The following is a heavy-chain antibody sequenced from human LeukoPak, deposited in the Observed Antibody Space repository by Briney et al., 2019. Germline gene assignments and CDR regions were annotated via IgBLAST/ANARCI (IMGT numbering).Heavy chain of an antibody. D-gene: IGHD6-19*01. V-gene: IGHV6-1*01. CDR3: ARTSGWFDY. Sequence: SQTLSLTCAISGDSVPSNSAAWNWIRQSPSRGLEWLGRTYYRSKWYSEYALSLRGRLTIKPDTSKNQFSLQLNSVTPEDTAVYYCARTSGWFDYWGQGTPVTVSS. J-gene: IGHJ5*01. CDR2: TYYRSKWYS. CDR1: GDSVPSNSAA.